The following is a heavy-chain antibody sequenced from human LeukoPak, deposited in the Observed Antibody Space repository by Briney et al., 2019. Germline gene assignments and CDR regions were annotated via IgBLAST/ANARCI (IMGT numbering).Heavy chain of an antibody. CDR1: GFTFSSYG. J-gene: IGHJ1*01. CDR2: MSSDGSKK. D-gene: IGHD2-21*02. V-gene: IGHV3-30*18. CDR3: AKSNIFCGGDCSGCQH. Sequence: VGSLRLSRAASGFTFSSYGMHWVRQAPGKGLEWVAVMSSDGSKKYYADSVKGRFTISRDTSKNTLYLQMNSLRAEDTAVYYCAKSNIFCGGDCSGCQHWGQGTLVTVSS.